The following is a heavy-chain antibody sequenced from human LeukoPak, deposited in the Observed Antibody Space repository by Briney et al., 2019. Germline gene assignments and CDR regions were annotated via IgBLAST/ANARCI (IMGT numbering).Heavy chain of an antibody. Sequence: PGGPLRLFCAASGLTFSKYWILWVRQAPGEGLESVSRLNTDGTLTTYPHSVKGRFPVPRDNADNSMFLTLNTVREQDLFFLYLATKQWMDLPPDSWGQGTPVTVPS. V-gene: IGHV3-74*01. J-gene: IGHJ4*02. CDR3: ATKQWMDLPPDS. CDR1: GLTFSKYW. CDR2: LNTDGTLT. D-gene: IGHD6-19*01.